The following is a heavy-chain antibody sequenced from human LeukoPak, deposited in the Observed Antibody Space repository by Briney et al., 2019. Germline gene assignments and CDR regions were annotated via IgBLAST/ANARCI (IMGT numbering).Heavy chain of an antibody. V-gene: IGHV3-53*01. CDR2: IYSGGST. Sequence: GGSLRLSCSASRFTFSSYAMHWVRQAPGKGLEWVSVIYSGGSTYYADSVKGRLTISRDNSKNTLYLQMNSLRAEDTAVYYCARAEFDYWGQGTLVTVSS. J-gene: IGHJ4*02. CDR1: RFTFSSYA. CDR3: ARAEFDY.